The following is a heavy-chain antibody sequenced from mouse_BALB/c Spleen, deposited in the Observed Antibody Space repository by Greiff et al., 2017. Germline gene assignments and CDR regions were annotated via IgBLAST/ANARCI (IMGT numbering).Heavy chain of an antibody. CDR1: GYTFSSYW. CDR2: ILPGSGST. D-gene: IGHD2-3*01. CDR3: ARGGYSFAY. Sequence: QVQLQQSGAELMKPGASVKISCKATGYTFSSYWIEWVKQRPGHGLEWIGEILPGSGSTNYNEKFKGKATFTPDTSSNTAYMQLSSLTSEDSAVYYCARGGYSFAYWGQGTLVTVSA. V-gene: IGHV1-9*01. J-gene: IGHJ3*01.